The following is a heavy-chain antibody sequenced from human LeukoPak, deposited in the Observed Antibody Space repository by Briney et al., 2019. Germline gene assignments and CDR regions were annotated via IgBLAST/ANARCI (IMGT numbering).Heavy chain of an antibody. CDR2: IFPILGIA. V-gene: IGHV1-69*04. CDR3: AREAGGYYDSSGPDAFDI. CDR1: GGTFSSYA. Sequence: SVKVSCKASGGTFSSYAISWVRQAPGQGVEWMGRIFPILGIANYAQKFQGRVTTTADKSTSTAYMELSSLRSEDTAVYYCAREAGGYYDSSGPDAFDIWGQGTMVTVSS. J-gene: IGHJ3*02. D-gene: IGHD3-22*01.